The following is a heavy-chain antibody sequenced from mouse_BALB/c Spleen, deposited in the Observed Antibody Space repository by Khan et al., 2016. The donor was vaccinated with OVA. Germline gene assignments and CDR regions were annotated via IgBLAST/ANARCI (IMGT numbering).Heavy chain of an antibody. D-gene: IGHD2-9*01. CDR3: TRAYYGNDYYAMDN. V-gene: IGHV5-6*01. CDR2: ISRGGGYT. Sequence: EVELVESGGDLVKPGGSLKLSCAASGFNFSSYGMSWVRQTPDKRLEWVASISRGGGYTYYADSVKGRFNISRDNAKNPMYLQMGSLKSEDTPMFYCTRAYYGNDYYAMDNWGQGTSVTVSS. J-gene: IGHJ4*01. CDR1: GFNFSSYG.